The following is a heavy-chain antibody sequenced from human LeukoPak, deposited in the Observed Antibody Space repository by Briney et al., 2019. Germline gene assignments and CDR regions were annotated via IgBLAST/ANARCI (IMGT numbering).Heavy chain of an antibody. CDR3: AKDGSGSYIIDY. V-gene: IGHV3-23*01. D-gene: IGHD3-10*01. Sequence: GGSLRLSCAASGFTFSGYAMSWVRQAPGKGLEWVSAISGSGGSTYYADSVKGRFTISRDNSKNTLYLQMNSLRAEDTAVYYCAKDGSGSYIIDYWGQGTLVTVSS. CDR1: GFTFSGYA. CDR2: ISGSGGST. J-gene: IGHJ4*02.